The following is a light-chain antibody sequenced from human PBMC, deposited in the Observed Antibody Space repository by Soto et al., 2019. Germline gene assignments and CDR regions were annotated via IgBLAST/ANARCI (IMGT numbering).Light chain of an antibody. J-gene: IGKJ1*01. CDR1: QYIISW. Sequence: DIQMTQSPSTLSASVGDRVTITCWASQYIISWLAWYQQKPGTAPKLLIYQASSLESGVPTRFSGSGSGNEFPLTISRLPADDFATYYGQQDNSQRTFGQGTKVEIK. V-gene: IGKV1-5*03. CDR3: QQDNSQRT. CDR2: QAS.